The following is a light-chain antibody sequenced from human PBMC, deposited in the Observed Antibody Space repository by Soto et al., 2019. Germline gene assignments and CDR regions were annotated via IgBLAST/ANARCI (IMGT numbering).Light chain of an antibody. Sequence: EIVMTQSPATLSVSPGERATLSCRASQSVGRDLAWYQQKPGQAPRLLIYDISSRATGVPARFSGSGSGTEFTLSISGLQSEDFAVYFCQQYNNWPFSFGQGTRLEIK. J-gene: IGKJ5*01. CDR2: DIS. CDR1: QSVGRD. V-gene: IGKV3-15*01. CDR3: QQYNNWPFS.